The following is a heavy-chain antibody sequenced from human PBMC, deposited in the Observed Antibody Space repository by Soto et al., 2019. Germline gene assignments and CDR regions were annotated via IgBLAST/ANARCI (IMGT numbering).Heavy chain of an antibody. J-gene: IGHJ4*02. Sequence: QVQLVQSGAEVKRPGSSVKVSCKASGDTFNFYSINWVRQAPGLGLEWMGRVNPIVSMSNYAQKFQGRVTXTXDXXTSTAYMELSSLRSEDTGIYYCASSYGSGYRAFDYWGQGALVTVSS. D-gene: IGHD3-10*01. CDR1: GDTFNFYS. CDR2: VNPIVSMS. V-gene: IGHV1-69*02. CDR3: ASSYGSGYRAFDY.